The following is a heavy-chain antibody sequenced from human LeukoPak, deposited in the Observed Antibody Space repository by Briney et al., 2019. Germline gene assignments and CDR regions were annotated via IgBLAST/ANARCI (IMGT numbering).Heavy chain of an antibody. D-gene: IGHD2-15*01. CDR3: ARHTGYCSGGSCYGDF. CDR1: XXXXXSXX. Sequence: SXXISCKGXXXXXXSXXIAWXXQXPGXXXXWXXXXXPGGSDTRYSPSFQGQVTISADKSIRTAYLQWSSLKASDTPMYYCARHTGYCSGGSCYGDFWGQGTLVTVSS. J-gene: IGHJ4*02. CDR2: XXPGGSDT. V-gene: IGHV5-51*01.